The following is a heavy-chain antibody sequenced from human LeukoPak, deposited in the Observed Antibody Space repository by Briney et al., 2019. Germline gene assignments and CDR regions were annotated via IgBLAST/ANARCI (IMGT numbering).Heavy chain of an antibody. CDR2: INWNGGST. V-gene: IGHV3-20*04. CDR1: GFTFDDYG. D-gene: IGHD5/OR15-5a*01. J-gene: IGHJ4*02. CDR3: ARDVVYDGIQWTWYFDY. Sequence: GGSLRLSCAASGFTFDDYGMSWVRQAPGKGLEWVSGINWNGGSTGYADSVKGRFTISRDNAKNSLYLQMNSLRAEDTALYYCARDVVYDGIQWTWYFDYWGQGTLVTVSS.